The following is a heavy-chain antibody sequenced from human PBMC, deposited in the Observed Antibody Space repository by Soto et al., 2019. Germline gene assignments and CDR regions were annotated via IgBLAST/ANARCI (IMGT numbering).Heavy chain of an antibody. D-gene: IGHD3-16*01. Sequence: PGGSLRLSCVASGFTFSDYAMTWVRQAPGKGLEWVATISATGGNIEYTDSLKGRFTISRDNSKNTLYPQLNGLTSDDTAVHYCAKVAGGLGYFDLWGRGTLVTVSS. CDR1: GFTFSDYA. CDR2: ISATGGNI. J-gene: IGHJ2*01. V-gene: IGHV3-23*01. CDR3: AKVAGGLGYFDL.